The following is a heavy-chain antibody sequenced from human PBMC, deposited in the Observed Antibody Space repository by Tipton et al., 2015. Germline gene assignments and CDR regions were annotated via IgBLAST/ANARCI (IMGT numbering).Heavy chain of an antibody. CDR2: IYGGFVS. Sequence: TLSLTCSVSGDSVRDYNYYWTWIRQPPGKDLEWIGYIYGGFVSLYNPSLQSRVNISDDTSKSQFSLDLSSVTAADTAVYYCARGTYGNNHDTWFDPWGQGILVTVSS. J-gene: IGHJ5*02. D-gene: IGHD5-24*01. V-gene: IGHV4-30-4*01. CDR3: ARGTYGNNHDTWFDP. CDR1: GDSVRDYNYY.